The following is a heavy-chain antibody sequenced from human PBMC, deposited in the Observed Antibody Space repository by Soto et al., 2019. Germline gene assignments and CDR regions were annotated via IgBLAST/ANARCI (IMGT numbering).Heavy chain of an antibody. V-gene: IGHV4-34*02. Sequence: QVHLQQWGAGLLKPSETLSLTCAVSGGSFSGYYWSWIRQPPGEGLEWIGEINHSGSTTFNPSLKSRVTISGDTSQNQFSLKLISVTAADTAVYYCATQLKTTVTVYWYFDLWGRGTLVTVSS. CDR1: GGSFSGYY. CDR2: INHSGST. CDR3: ATQLKTTVTVYWYFDL. D-gene: IGHD4-17*01. J-gene: IGHJ2*01.